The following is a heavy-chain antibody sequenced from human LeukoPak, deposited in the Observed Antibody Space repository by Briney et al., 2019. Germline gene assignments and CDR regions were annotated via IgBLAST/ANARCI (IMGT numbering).Heavy chain of an antibody. CDR2: IIPVLNIT. CDR3: AGDQGLTAPPPYGLDV. CDR1: GGTFSSSA. D-gene: IGHD5-18*01. V-gene: IGHV1-69*04. Sequence: SVKVSCKTSGGTFSSSAITWVRQAPGQGLEWMGRIIPVLNITTYAQKFQGSVTITADTSTSTVYMELSSLRSEETAVYYCAGDQGLTAPPPYGLDVWGQGTTVIVSS. J-gene: IGHJ6*02.